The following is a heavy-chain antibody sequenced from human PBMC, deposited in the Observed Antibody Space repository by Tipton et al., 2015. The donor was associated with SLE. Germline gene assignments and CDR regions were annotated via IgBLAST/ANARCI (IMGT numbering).Heavy chain of an antibody. D-gene: IGHD4-11*01. CDR2: IYTNENT. Sequence: GLVKPSDTLSLTCTVSGGSISSYYWSWIRQPAGGGLEWIWRIYTNENTNYNPSLKSRVTMSVDTSKNHFSLKLISVTAADTAVYYCAREFLNPVTTVHYYFDLWGRGTLVTVSS. CDR1: GGSISSYY. V-gene: IGHV4-4*07. J-gene: IGHJ2*01. CDR3: AREFLNPVTTVHYYFDL.